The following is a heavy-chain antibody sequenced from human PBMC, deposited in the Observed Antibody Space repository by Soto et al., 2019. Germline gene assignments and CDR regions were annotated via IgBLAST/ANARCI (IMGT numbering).Heavy chain of an antibody. CDR2: IIPVFGTT. Sequence: ASVKVSCKASGDIFSSFAISWVRQAPGQGLEWMGGIIPVFGTTNYAQKLQDRVTITADESTNTAYMELSSLRSEDTAIYYCAMGGSPYVWFNEYWGQGTLVTVSS. J-gene: IGHJ4*02. D-gene: IGHD3-16*01. V-gene: IGHV1-69*13. CDR3: AMGGSPYVWFNEY. CDR1: GDIFSSFA.